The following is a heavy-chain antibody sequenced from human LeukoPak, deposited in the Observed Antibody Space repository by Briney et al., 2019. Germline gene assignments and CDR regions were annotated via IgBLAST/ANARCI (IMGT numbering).Heavy chain of an antibody. CDR1: GFTFSRHC. D-gene: IGHD1-1*01. J-gene: IGHJ2*01. CDR3: ARRNGSDDAGYLDF. CDR2: IAFDGGNK. Sequence: QTGGSLRLSCAASGFTFSRHCMQWGSQAPAKGLEWITFIAFDGGNKWYADSVKGRFTISRDNYMDTLYPQKHSPRTEDTAVDYCARRNGSDDAGYLDFWGRGTLVSVSS. V-gene: IGHV3-33*05.